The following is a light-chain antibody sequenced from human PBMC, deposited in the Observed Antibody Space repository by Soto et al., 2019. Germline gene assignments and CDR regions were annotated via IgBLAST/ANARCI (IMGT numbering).Light chain of an antibody. CDR1: QRLLLSSNNKTY. CDR3: QHYLQIPVT. Sequence: DTVMTPSPDSLAVSLGERVTINCKSSQRLLLSSNNKTYLAWYQQKEGQPPKILISWASIRESGVHDRFSGDGSGTDFTLTISRLQAEDVAVYYFQHYLQIPVTFGGG. J-gene: IGKJ4*01. CDR2: WAS. V-gene: IGKV4-1*01.